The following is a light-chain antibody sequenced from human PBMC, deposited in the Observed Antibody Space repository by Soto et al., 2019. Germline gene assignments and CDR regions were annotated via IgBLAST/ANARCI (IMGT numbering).Light chain of an antibody. CDR1: SGSIASNY. CDR3: QSYDSSNYVV. Sequence: NFMLTQPHSVSESPGKTVTISCTGSSGSIASNYVQWYQQRPGSTPTTVIYEDNQRPSGVPDRFSGSIDSSSNSASLTISGLKTEDEADYYCQSYDSSNYVVFGGGTKLNVL. V-gene: IGLV6-57*02. J-gene: IGLJ2*01. CDR2: EDN.